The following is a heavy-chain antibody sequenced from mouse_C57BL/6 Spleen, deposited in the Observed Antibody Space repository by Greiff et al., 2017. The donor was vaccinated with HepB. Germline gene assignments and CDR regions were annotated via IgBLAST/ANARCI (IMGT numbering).Heavy chain of an antibody. J-gene: IGHJ1*03. D-gene: IGHD2-5*01. CDR2: IRLKSDNYAT. CDR3: TVYYSNYVRYFDV. Sequence: EVQGVESGGGLVQPGGSMKLSCVASGFTFSNYWMNWVRQSPEKGLEWVAQIRLKSDNYATHYAESVKGRFTISRDDSKSSVYLQMNNLRAEDTGIYYCTVYYSNYVRYFDVWGTGTTVTVSS. V-gene: IGHV6-3*01. CDR1: GFTFSNYW.